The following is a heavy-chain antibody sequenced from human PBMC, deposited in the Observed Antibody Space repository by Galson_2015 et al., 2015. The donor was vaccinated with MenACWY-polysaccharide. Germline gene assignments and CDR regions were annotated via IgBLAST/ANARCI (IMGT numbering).Heavy chain of an antibody. CDR2: INSDGSTT. V-gene: IGHV3-74*01. CDR1: GFTFSTHW. J-gene: IGHJ4*02. CDR3: AKNIQAAY. Sequence: SLRLSCAASGFTFSTHWMHWVRHAPEKGLVWLPRINSDGSTTNYADSVKGRFTISRDNAKNTLFLQMNSLSVEDTAVYYCAKNIQAAYWGQGSLVTVSS. D-gene: IGHD2/OR15-2a*01.